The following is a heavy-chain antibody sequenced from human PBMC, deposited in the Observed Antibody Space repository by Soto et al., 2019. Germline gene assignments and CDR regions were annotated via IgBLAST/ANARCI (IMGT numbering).Heavy chain of an antibody. CDR1: GFTFSSHA. D-gene: IGHD3-3*01. V-gene: IGHV3-23*01. CDR2: ISGSGGST. J-gene: IGHJ5*02. Sequence: GGSLRLSCAASGFTFSSHAMSWVRQAPGKGMEWVSAISGSGGSTYYADSVKGRFTISRDNSKNTLYLQMNSLRAEDTAVYYCAKVRKDYDFWSGYYTTNWFDPWGQGTLVTVSS. CDR3: AKVRKDYDFWSGYYTTNWFDP.